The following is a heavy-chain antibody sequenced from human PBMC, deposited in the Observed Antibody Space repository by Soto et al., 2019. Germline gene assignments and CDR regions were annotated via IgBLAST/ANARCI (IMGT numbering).Heavy chain of an antibody. CDR3: AREDYYDTGYYVV. CDR1: GRSMSGYY. J-gene: IGHJ4*02. Sequence: PSETLSLTCTVSGRSMSGYYWSWIRQPVGERLEWIGRIYTSGTTDFNPSLKGRVTMSVDTSKNQFSLKLTSVTAADTALYYCAREDYYDTGYYVVWGQGTQVTVSS. D-gene: IGHD3-9*01. CDR2: IYTSGTT. V-gene: IGHV4-4*07.